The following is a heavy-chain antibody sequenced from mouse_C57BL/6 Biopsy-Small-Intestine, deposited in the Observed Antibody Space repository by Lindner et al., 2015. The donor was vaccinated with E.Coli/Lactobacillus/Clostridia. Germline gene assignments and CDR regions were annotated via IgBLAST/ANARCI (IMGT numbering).Heavy chain of an antibody. CDR1: GYIFTTYG. V-gene: IGHV1-58*01. Sequence: VQLQESGAELVRPGSSVKMSCKTSGYIFTTYGVNWVKQRPGQGLEWIGFIYIGNGYTEYNEKFKGKATLTSDTSSNTAYMQLGSLTSEDSAIYFCARNHFGSSPYYFDYWGQGTTLTVSS. D-gene: IGHD1-1*01. CDR3: ARNHFGSSPYYFDY. J-gene: IGHJ2*01. CDR2: IYIGNGYT.